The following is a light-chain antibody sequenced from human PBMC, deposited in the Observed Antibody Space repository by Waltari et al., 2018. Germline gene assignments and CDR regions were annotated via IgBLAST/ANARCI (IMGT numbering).Light chain of an antibody. J-gene: IGKJ1*01. V-gene: IGKV3-15*01. CDR2: GAS. Sequence: EIVMTQSPVTLSVSPGERATLSCRARQSVCTKLAWYQQKPGPAPRLLIYGASTRATGIAARFSGSGSGTEFTLTISSLQSEDFAIYYRQQYNLWPWTFDQGTKVDIK. CDR3: QQYNLWPWT. CDR1: QSVCTK.